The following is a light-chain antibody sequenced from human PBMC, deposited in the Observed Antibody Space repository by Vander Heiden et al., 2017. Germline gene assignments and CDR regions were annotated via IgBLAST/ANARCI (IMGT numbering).Light chain of an antibody. Sequence: DIELTQSPSSLYVSVGDRVTITCRANQDISTHLNWYQQRPGKAPDLLIFAANTLQTGVPSTFSGSGSGTDFTLTITSLQAEHVATYYCQQSLSSPWTFGQGTKVEI. CDR2: AAN. CDR1: QDISTH. V-gene: IGKV1-39*01. J-gene: IGKJ1*01. CDR3: QQSLSSPWT.